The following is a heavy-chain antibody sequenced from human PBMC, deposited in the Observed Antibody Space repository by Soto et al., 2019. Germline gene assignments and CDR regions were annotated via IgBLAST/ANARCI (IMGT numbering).Heavy chain of an antibody. J-gene: IGHJ4*02. CDR3: ARLQLLTNQAFDF. D-gene: IGHD4-4*01. CDR2: ISTRNGDT. V-gene: IGHV1-18*04. CDR1: GYTFTTYG. Sequence: GASVPVSCKPSGYTFTTYGIIWVRQAPGQHLEWRGRISTRNGDTSYAQSFQGRVSMTRDTSKNTSYMELMTLTSDDTAVYFCARLQLLTNQAFDFWGQGTLVTVSS.